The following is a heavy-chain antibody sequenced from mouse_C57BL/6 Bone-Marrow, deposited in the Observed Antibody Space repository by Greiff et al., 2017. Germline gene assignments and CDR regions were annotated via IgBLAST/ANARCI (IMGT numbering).Heavy chain of an antibody. CDR1: GYSITSDY. J-gene: IGHJ2*01. Sequence: DVMLVESGPGLAKPSQTLSLTCSVTGYSITSDYWNWIRQFPGNKLEYMGYISYSGSTYYNPSLKSRISITRDTSKNQYYLQLNSVTTEDTATYYGARLTTVLASNYFAYWGQGTTLTVSS. V-gene: IGHV3-8*01. CDR2: ISYSGST. D-gene: IGHD1-1*01. CDR3: ARLTTVLASNYFAY.